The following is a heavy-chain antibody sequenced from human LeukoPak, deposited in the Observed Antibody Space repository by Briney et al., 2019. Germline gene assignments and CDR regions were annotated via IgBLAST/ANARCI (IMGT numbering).Heavy chain of an antibody. CDR1: GGTLSSYA. J-gene: IGHJ4*02. Sequence: SVKVSCKASGGTLSSYAINWVRQAPGQGLEWIGRIIPISGIVNYAQNFQGRVTITADKSTNTAYMELSSQRSEDTAFYYCARADSSGYSLDENFDYWGQGTLVTVSS. D-gene: IGHD3-22*01. CDR3: ARADSSGYSLDENFDY. CDR2: IIPISGIV. V-gene: IGHV1-69*04.